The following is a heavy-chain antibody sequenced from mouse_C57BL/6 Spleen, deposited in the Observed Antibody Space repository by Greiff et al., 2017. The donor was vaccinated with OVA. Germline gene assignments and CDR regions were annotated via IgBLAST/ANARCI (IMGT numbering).Heavy chain of an antibody. CDR1: GYAFSSYW. D-gene: IGHD1-1*01. CDR2: IYPGDGDP. V-gene: IGHV1-80*01. J-gene: IGHJ1*03. CDR3: ARFGYYGSGYFDV. Sequence: VQLQQSGAELVKPGASVKISCKASGYAFSSYWMNWVKQRPGKGLEWIGQIYPGDGDPNYNGKFKGKATLTADKSSSTAYMQLSSLTSEDSAVYFCARFGYYGSGYFDVWGTGTTVTVSS.